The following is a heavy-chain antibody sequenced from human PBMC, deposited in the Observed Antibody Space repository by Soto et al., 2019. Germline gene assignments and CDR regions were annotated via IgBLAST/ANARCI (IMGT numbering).Heavy chain of an antibody. J-gene: IGHJ4*02. D-gene: IGHD2-2*01. Sequence: QVQLQEWGPGLLKPSETVSLTCTVSGGSISSYYWSWIGQPAGKGLEWIGRIYTSGSTNYNPSLKSRVTMSVDTSKNQFSLKLSSVTAADTAVYYCARACSSNSCYDVFDYWGQGTLVTVSS. V-gene: IGHV4-4*07. CDR3: ARACSSNSCYDVFDY. CDR1: GGSISSYY. CDR2: IYTSGST.